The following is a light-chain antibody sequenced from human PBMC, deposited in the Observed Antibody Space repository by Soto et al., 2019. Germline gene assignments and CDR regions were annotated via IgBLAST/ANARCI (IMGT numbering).Light chain of an antibody. J-gene: IGKJ4*01. Sequence: EIVFTQSQVTLSVSPGEGATLSCRASQSVACDLAWFQQTPGQVPRLLIYGASTRATGVPARFRGSGSGTDVTLTISSLESGDFAVDYCQQYNNWPLTFGGGTNVEIK. CDR1: QSVACD. V-gene: IGKV3-15*01. CDR3: QQYNNWPLT. CDR2: GAS.